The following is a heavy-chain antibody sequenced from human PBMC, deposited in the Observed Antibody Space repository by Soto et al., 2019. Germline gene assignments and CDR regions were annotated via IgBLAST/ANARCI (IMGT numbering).Heavy chain of an antibody. Sequence: GGSLRLSFAASGFPLSNCEMNWVRRAPGKGLEGISDISTSGSSIFFAYSVQGRCSISIDNRKNSLSLTLDRLTGDDTALYYCVRGPNSYGSGGYYRSGDFFHXWDQATQVPVSX. CDR1: GFPLSNCE. J-gene: IGHJ4*02. V-gene: IGHV3-48*03. CDR3: VRGPNSYGSGGYYRSGDFFHX. D-gene: IGHD3-10*01. CDR2: ISTSGSSI.